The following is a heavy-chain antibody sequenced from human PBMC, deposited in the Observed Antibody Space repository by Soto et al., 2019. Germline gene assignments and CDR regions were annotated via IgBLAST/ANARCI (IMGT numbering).Heavy chain of an antibody. CDR3: ARDPLLIVGATSGYFDY. D-gene: IGHD1-26*01. J-gene: IGHJ4*02. CDR1: GYTFTGYY. Sequence: ASVKVSCKASGYTFTGYYMHWVRQAPGQGLEWMGWINPNSGGTNYAQKFQGWVTMTRDTSISTAYMELSRLRSDDTAVYYCARDPLLIVGATSGYFDYWGQGTLVTVSS. V-gene: IGHV1-2*04. CDR2: INPNSGGT.